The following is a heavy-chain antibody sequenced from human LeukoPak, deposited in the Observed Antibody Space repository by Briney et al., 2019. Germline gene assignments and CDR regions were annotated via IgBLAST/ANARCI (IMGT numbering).Heavy chain of an antibody. V-gene: IGHV4-59*01. CDR3: ARGRGSGSYTHHD. Sequence: SETLSLTCTVSGGSISSYYWSWIRQPPGKGLEWIGYIYYSGSTNCNPSLKSRVTISVDTSKNQFSLKLSSVTAADTAVYYCARGRGSGSYTHHDWGQGTLVTVSS. CDR1: GGSISSYY. CDR2: IYYSGST. J-gene: IGHJ4*02. D-gene: IGHD3-10*01.